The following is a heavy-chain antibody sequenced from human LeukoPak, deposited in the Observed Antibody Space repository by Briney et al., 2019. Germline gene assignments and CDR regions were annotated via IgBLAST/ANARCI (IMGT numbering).Heavy chain of an antibody. V-gene: IGHV3-23*01. CDR2: IGASGEST. Sequence: PGGSLRLSCAAYGFTFSVAAMTWVSQAPGEGLEWVSLIGASGESTYYADSVKGRFTISRDNSKNTLSLQMNSLRVEDTAMYFCAKDIQLSTWGLGTMVTVSS. J-gene: IGHJ3*01. D-gene: IGHD5-24*01. CDR3: AKDIQLST. CDR1: GFTFSVAA.